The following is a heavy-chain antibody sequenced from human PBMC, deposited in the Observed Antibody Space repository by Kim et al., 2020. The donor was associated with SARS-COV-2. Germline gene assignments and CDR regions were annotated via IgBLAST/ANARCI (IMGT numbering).Heavy chain of an antibody. D-gene: IGHD1-26*01. Sequence: GGSLRLSCTTSGFTFGDSAISWFRQAPGKGLEWVGFIRSKTYGRTAEYAASVKGRFTISRDDSKSIAYVQMSSLKTEDTAVYYCEAVGYWGQGTLVTVSS. J-gene: IGHJ4*02. V-gene: IGHV3-49*03. CDR3: EAVGY. CDR1: GFTFGDSA. CDR2: IRSKTYGRTA.